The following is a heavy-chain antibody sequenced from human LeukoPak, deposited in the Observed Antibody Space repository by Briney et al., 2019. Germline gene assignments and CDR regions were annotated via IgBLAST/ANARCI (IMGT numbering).Heavy chain of an antibody. V-gene: IGHV3-33*01. CDR2: IWNDGSNK. J-gene: IGHJ6*03. CDR3: AREMATIDRFGYYYYYYMDV. CDR1: GFTFSHYG. D-gene: IGHD5-24*01. Sequence: QPGGSLRLSCAASGFTFSHYGMHWVRQAPGRGLEWVAVIWNDGSNKYYADSVKGRFTISRDNSQNTVDLHMNSLRAEDTAVYYCAREMATIDRFGYYYYYYMDVWGKGTTVTVSS.